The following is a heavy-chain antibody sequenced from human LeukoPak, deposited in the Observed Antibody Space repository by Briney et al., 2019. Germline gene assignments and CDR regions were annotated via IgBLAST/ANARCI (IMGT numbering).Heavy chain of an antibody. J-gene: IGHJ5*02. CDR1: GFTFSSYA. D-gene: IGHD6-13*01. CDR3: AKDGAAAGFNWFDP. V-gene: IGHV3-30-3*01. Sequence: GGSLRLSCAASGFTFSSYAMHWVRQAPGKGLEWVAVISYDGSNKYYADSVKGRFTISRDNSKNTLYLQMNSLRAEDTAVYHCAKDGAAAGFNWFDPWGQGTLVTVSS. CDR2: ISYDGSNK.